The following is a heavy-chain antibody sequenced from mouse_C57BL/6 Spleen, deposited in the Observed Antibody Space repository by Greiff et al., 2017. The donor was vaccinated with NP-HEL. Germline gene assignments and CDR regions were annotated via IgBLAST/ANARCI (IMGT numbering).Heavy chain of an antibody. J-gene: IGHJ3*01. V-gene: IGHV1-15*01. CDR1: GYTFTDYE. CDR3: TRSAVLRFAY. CDR2: IDPETGGT. Sequence: VQLQQSGAELVRPGASVTLSCKASGYTFTDYEMHWVKQTPVHGLEWIGAIDPETGGTAYNQKFKGKAILTADKSSSTAYMELRSLTSEDSAVYYCTRSAVLRFAYWGQGTLVTVSA.